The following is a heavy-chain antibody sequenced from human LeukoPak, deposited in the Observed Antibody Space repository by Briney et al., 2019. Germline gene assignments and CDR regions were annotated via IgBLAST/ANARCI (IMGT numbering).Heavy chain of an antibody. D-gene: IGHD3-9*01. Sequence: ASVKVSCKASGYTFTSFAIHWVRQAPGQRLEWMGWINAGNGNTKYSQKFQGRVTISRDTSASTAYMELSSLRSEDTALYFCAKTAYEILTGEIHNWFDPWGQGTLVTVSS. CDR1: GYTFTSFA. CDR3: AKTAYEILTGEIHNWFDP. CDR2: INAGNGNT. J-gene: IGHJ5*02. V-gene: IGHV1-3*01.